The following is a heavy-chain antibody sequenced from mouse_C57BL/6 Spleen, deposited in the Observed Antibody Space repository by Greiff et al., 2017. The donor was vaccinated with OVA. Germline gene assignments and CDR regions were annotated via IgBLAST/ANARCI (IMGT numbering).Heavy chain of an antibody. CDR3: ARADYYGSSPGWFAY. J-gene: IGHJ3*01. D-gene: IGHD1-1*01. CDR2: IDPSDSYT. V-gene: IGHV1-69*01. CDR1: GYTFTSYW. Sequence: QVQLQQPGAELVMPGASVKLSCKASGYTFTSYWMHWVKQRPGQGLEWIGEIDPSDSYTNYNQKFKGKSTLTVDKSSSTAYMQLSSLTSADSAVYYCARADYYGSSPGWFAYWGQGTLVTVSA.